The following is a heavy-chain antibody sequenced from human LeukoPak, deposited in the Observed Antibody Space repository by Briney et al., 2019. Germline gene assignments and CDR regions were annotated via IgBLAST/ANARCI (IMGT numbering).Heavy chain of an antibody. D-gene: IGHD3-10*01. CDR1: GGSISSYY. Sequence: SETLSLTCTVSGGSISSYYWSWIRQPAGKGLEWIRRIYTSGSTNYNPSLKSRVTMSVDTSKNQFSLKLSSVTAADTAVYYCARDRAGASTDYFDYWGQGTLVTVSS. J-gene: IGHJ4*02. CDR3: ARDRAGASTDYFDY. CDR2: IYTSGST. V-gene: IGHV4-4*07.